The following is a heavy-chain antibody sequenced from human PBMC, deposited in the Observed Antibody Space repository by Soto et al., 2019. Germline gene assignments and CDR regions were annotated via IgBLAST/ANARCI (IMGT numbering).Heavy chain of an antibody. Sequence: EVQLVESGGGLVQPGGSLRLSCAASGFTFSSYSMNWVRQAPGKGLEWVSYISSSSSTIYYAGSVKGRFTISRDNAKNSLYLQMNSLRAEDTAVYYCARSRSLFPAYYYGMDVWGQGTKVTVSS. J-gene: IGHJ6*02. V-gene: IGHV3-48*01. CDR1: GFTFSSYS. CDR3: ARSRSLFPAYYYGMDV. CDR2: ISSSSSTI.